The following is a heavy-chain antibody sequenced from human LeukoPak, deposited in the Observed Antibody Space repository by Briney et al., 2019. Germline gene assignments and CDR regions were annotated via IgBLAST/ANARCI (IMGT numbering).Heavy chain of an antibody. Sequence: GGSLRLSCAASGFTFSSYAMSLVRQAPGKGLEWVSPISGSGVSTYYADSVKGRFTISRDNSKNTLYLQMNNLRAEDTAVYYCAKSYDSSGYYSWAFDLWGQGTMVTVSS. J-gene: IGHJ3*01. CDR2: ISGSGVST. CDR3: AKSYDSSGYYSWAFDL. D-gene: IGHD3-22*01. V-gene: IGHV3-23*01. CDR1: GFTFSSYA.